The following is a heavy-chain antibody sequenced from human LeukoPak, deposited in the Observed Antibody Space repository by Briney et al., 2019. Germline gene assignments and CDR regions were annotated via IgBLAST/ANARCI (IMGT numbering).Heavy chain of an antibody. CDR3: AIDRSSGWSPFDY. CDR2: ISGSSSPI. J-gene: IGHJ4*02. D-gene: IGHD6-19*01. CDR1: GFTFSGYS. V-gene: IGHV3-48*04. Sequence: PGGSLRLSCAASGFTFSGYSMNWVRQAPGKGLEWVSYISGSSSPIFYADSVKGRFTISRDNAKNSLYLQMNSLRAEDTAVYYCAIDRSSGWSPFDYWGQGTLATVSS.